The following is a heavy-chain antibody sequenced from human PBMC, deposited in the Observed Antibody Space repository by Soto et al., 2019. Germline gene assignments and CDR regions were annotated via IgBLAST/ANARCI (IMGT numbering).Heavy chain of an antibody. V-gene: IGHV3-23*01. Sequence: EAQLLESGGDLVQPGGSLRLSCAASEFSFDDSAMSWARQAPGKGLEWVSSITYTGVSTYYADSVKGRFTISRDNSRDTIFLQMNSLRAEDTAIYYCAKSSVWYPYFDSWGQGTLVTVSS. CDR2: ITYTGVST. D-gene: IGHD6-13*01. CDR3: AKSSVWYPYFDS. J-gene: IGHJ4*02. CDR1: EFSFDDSA.